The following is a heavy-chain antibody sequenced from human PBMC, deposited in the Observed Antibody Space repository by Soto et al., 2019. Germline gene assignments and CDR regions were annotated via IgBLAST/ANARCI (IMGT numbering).Heavy chain of an antibody. D-gene: IGHD6-19*01. CDR2: ISHHSANI. Sequence: GGSLRLSCAASGFPFSSFGLNWVRQAPGKGLEWVSSISHHSANIFYADSVKGRFTISRDNAKNSLFLQLDSLRVEDTAVYFCARDGAVAGHYFDYWGQGTLVTVSS. V-gene: IGHV3-21*01. CDR3: ARDGAVAGHYFDY. CDR1: GFPFSSFG. J-gene: IGHJ4*02.